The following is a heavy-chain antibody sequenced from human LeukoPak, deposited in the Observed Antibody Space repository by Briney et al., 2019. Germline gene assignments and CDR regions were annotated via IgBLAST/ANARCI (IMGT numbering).Heavy chain of an antibody. CDR1: GYTFTNFG. Sequence: GASVKVSCKASGYTFTNFGFSWVRQAPGQGLEWMGWISAYNGHTNYAHKFQGRVTMTTDTSMSTAYMELRSLRSDDTAVYYCARDKDMGAVAGTFDFWGQGTLVTVSS. D-gene: IGHD6-19*01. J-gene: IGHJ4*02. CDR2: ISAYNGHT. CDR3: ARDKDMGAVAGTFDF. V-gene: IGHV1-18*01.